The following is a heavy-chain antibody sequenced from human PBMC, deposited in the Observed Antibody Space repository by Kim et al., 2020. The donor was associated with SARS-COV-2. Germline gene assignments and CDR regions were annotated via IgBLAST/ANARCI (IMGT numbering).Heavy chain of an antibody. CDR3: ARVWGARPNYFDY. J-gene: IGHJ4*02. D-gene: IGHD1-26*01. Sequence: SETLSLTCTVSGGSISSGGYYWSWIRQHPGKGLECIGYIYYSGSTYYNPSLKSRVTISVDTSKNQFSLKLSSVTAADTAVYYCARVWGARPNYFDYWGQGTLVTVSS. CDR1: GGSISSGGYY. V-gene: IGHV4-31*03. CDR2: IYYSGST.